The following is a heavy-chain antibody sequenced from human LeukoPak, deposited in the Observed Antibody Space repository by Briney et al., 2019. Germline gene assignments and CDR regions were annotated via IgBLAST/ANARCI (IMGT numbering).Heavy chain of an antibody. J-gene: IGHJ5*02. D-gene: IGHD3-9*01. V-gene: IGHV1-46*01. CDR1: GYTFTSYY. CDR3: AKELFSYSVWFDP. CDR2: INPSGGST. Sequence: ASVKVSCKASGYTFTSYYMHWVRQAPGQGLEWMGIINPSGGSTSYAQKLQGRVTMTTDTSTSTAYMELRSLKSDDTAVYYCAKELFSYSVWFDPWGQGTLVTVSS.